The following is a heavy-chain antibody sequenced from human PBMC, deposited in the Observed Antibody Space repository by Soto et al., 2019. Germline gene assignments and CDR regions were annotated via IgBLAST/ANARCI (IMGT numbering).Heavy chain of an antibody. CDR2: RIPIFGAA. CDR3: ASRIVVVPAAPPTNSYYYCRMDV. CDR1: GGTFSSYG. J-gene: IGHJ6*04. Sequence: GASVKVSCKASGGTFSSYGISWVRQAPGQGVEWMGGRIPIFGAANYAEKFQGRVTITADESTSTAYMELSSLRSEETAVYGCASRIVVVPAAPPTNSYYYCRMDVWGKATTVTVSS. V-gene: IGHV1-69*13. D-gene: IGHD2-2*01.